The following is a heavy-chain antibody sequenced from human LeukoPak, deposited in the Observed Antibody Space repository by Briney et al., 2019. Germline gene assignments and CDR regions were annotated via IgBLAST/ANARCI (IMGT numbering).Heavy chain of an antibody. CDR1: GGTFSSYA. CDR2: IIPIFGTA. CDR3: ARDVNSRGPFDY. Sequence: ASVKVSCKASGGTFSSYAISWVRQAPGQGLEWMGGIIPIFGTANYAQKFQGRVTITADESTSTAYMELSSLRSEDTAVYYCARDVNSRGPFDYWGQGTLVTVSS. V-gene: IGHV1-69*13. D-gene: IGHD2/OR15-2a*01. J-gene: IGHJ4*02.